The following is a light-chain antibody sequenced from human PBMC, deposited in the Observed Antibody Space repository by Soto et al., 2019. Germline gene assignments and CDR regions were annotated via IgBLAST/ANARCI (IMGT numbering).Light chain of an antibody. V-gene: IGKV3-20*01. CDR3: HQYGSSPPT. CDR2: GAS. CDR1: QSVKSSY. J-gene: IGKJ4*01. Sequence: EVGLTKSPGTLSLAPWEVATLSCRARQSVKSSYLAWYQQKPGQAPRLLIYGASNRATGIPDRFSGSGSGTDFTLTISRLEPEDFAVYCCHQYGSSPPTFGGATKVDIK.